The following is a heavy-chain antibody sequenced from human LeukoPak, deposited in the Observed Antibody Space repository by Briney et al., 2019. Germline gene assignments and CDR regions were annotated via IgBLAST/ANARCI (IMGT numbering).Heavy chain of an antibody. CDR2: ISWNSGSI. D-gene: IGHD2-2*01. V-gene: IGHV3-9*01. CDR3: AKGYCSSTSCYFQH. J-gene: IGHJ1*01. CDR1: GFTLSSYE. Sequence: PGGSPRLSCAASGFTLSSYEMNWVRQAPGKGLEWVSGISWNSGSIGYADSVKGRFTISRDNAKNSLYLQMNSLRAEDTALYYCAKGYCSSTSCYFQHWGQGTLVTVSS.